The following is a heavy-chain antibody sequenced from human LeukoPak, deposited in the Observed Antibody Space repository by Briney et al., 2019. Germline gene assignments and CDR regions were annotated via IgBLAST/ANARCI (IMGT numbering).Heavy chain of an antibody. Sequence: GGSLRLSCAASGFTLSNAWMNWVRQAPGKGLEWVGLIKSKTNGETRDYAAPVKGRFTISRDDPHNTLYLQMNSLRAEDTAVYFCARGGVDYYGSGTYYLMYYFDYWGQGALVTVSS. J-gene: IGHJ4*02. CDR2: IKSKTNGETR. CDR1: GFTLSNAW. D-gene: IGHD3-10*01. CDR3: ARGGVDYYGSGTYYLMYYFDY. V-gene: IGHV3-15*01.